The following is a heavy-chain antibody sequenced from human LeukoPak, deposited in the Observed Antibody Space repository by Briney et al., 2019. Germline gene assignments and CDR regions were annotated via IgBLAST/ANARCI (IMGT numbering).Heavy chain of an antibody. V-gene: IGHV4-31*03. D-gene: IGHD2-2*01. J-gene: IGHJ6*03. CDR3: ARSYCSSTSCSPYYYYYMDV. CDR2: IYYNGST. Sequence: SETLSLTCTVSGGSISSGGYYWSWIRQHPGKGLEWIGYIYYNGSTYYNPSLKSRVTISVDTSKNQFSLKLSSVTAADTAVYYCARSYCSSTSCSPYYYYYMDVWGKGTTVTVSS. CDR1: GGSISSGGYY.